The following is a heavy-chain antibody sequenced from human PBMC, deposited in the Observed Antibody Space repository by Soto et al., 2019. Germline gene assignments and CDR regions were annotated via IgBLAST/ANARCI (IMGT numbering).Heavy chain of an antibody. CDR2: INPNSGGT. Sequence: ASVKVSCKASGYTFTGYYMHWVRQAPGQGLEWMGWINPNSGGTNYAQKFQGWVTMTRDTSISTAYMELSRLRSDDTAVYYCARDCSSGYDHPSTKYYGMEVWGQGTTVTVSS. J-gene: IGHJ6*02. CDR1: GYTFTGYY. CDR3: ARDCSSGYDHPSTKYYGMEV. D-gene: IGHD5-12*01. V-gene: IGHV1-2*04.